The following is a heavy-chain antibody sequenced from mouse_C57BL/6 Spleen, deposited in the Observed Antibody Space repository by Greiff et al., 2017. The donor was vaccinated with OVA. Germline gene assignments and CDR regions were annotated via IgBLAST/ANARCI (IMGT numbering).Heavy chain of an antibody. Sequence: EVQGVESGGDLVKPGGSLKLSCAASGFTFSSYGMSWVRQTPDKRLEWVATISSGGSYTYYPDSVKGRFTISRDNAKNTLYLQMSSLKSEDTAMYYCARRVGNYFDYWGQGTTLTVSS. J-gene: IGHJ2*01. CDR1: GFTFSSYG. CDR3: ARRVGNYFDY. D-gene: IGHD4-1*01. V-gene: IGHV5-6*01. CDR2: ISSGGSYT.